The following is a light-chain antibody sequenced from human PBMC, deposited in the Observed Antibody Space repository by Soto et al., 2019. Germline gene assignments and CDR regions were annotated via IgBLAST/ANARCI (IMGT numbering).Light chain of an antibody. Sequence: DVVMTQSPLSLPVTLGQPASISCRSSQSLISSDGNTYLHWFQQRPGQSPRRLIYRVSNRDSGVPDRFSGRGSGANFTLKISRVEAEDVGAYYCMQTTHWPRTFGQGTKV. CDR1: QSLISSDGNTY. CDR3: MQTTHWPRT. CDR2: RVS. J-gene: IGKJ1*01. V-gene: IGKV2-30*01.